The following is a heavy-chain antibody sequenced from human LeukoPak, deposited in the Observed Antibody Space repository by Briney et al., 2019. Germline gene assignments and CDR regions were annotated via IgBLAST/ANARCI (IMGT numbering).Heavy chain of an antibody. CDR3: ARLPPMTTVIN. CDR2: ITSSSLYI. Sequence: GGPLRLSCEVSGFRLRSFSMRGVRQAPGKGLEGVSFITSSSLYIYYADEVKVRFTNSRDHANSSPHLQMHSLRAEDTAVHYCARLPPMTTVINWGQGTLLPVSS. V-gene: IGHV3-21*01. CDR1: GFRLRSFS. D-gene: IGHD4-11*01. J-gene: IGHJ4*02.